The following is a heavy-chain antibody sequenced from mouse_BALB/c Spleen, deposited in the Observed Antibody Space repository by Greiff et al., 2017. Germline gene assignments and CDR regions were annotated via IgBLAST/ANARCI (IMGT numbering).Heavy chain of an antibody. D-gene: IGHD2-3*01. V-gene: IGHV5-6*01. CDR1: GFTFSSYG. CDR3: ARDGAPGFAY. Sequence: EVQLVESGGDLVKPGGSLKLSCAASGFTFSSYGMSWVRQTPDKRLEWVATISSGGSYTYYPDSVKGRFTISRDNAKNTLYLQMSSLKSEDTAMYYCARDGAPGFAYWGQGTLVTVSA. CDR2: ISSGGSYT. J-gene: IGHJ3*01.